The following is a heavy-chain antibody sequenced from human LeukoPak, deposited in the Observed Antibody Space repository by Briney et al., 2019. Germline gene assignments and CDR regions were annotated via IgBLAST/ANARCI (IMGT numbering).Heavy chain of an antibody. CDR3: ARDSYLDTSGSFADYFDS. D-gene: IGHD3-22*01. J-gene: IGHJ4*02. Sequence: SETLSLTCTVSGASITIGAESYHWGWIRQPPGKGLEWIGTIYYTGISYYNPSLESRVTSSLDTSKNQVSLKLGSVTVADTAMYFCARDSYLDTSGSFADYFDSWGQGTLVTVSS. V-gene: IGHV4-39*07. CDR2: IYYTGIS. CDR1: GASITIGAESYH.